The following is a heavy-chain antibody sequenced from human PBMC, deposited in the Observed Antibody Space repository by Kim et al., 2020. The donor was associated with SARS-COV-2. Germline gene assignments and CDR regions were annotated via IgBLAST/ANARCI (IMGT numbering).Heavy chain of an antibody. CDR2: NK. J-gene: IGHJ6*02. Sequence: NKYYADSVKGRFTISRDNSKNTLYLQMNSLRAEDTAVYYCARDRGGSMDVWGQGTTVTVSS. V-gene: IGHV3-33*01. D-gene: IGHD2-15*01. CDR3: ARDRGGSMDV.